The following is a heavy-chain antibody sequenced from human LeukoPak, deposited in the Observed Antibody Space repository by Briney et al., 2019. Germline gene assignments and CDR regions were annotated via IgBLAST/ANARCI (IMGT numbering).Heavy chain of an antibody. J-gene: IGHJ4*02. CDR2: ISYDGTNK. V-gene: IGHV3-30-3*01. CDR3: ARGAGSDWYRPGIDY. D-gene: IGHD6-19*01. Sequence: GGSLRLSCAASGFTFSSYAIHWVRQAPGKGLEWVAVISYDGTNKYYGDSVKGRFTISRDNSKNTLYLQMNSLRPEDTAVYYCARGAGSDWYRPGIDYWGQGTLVTVSS. CDR1: GFTFSSYA.